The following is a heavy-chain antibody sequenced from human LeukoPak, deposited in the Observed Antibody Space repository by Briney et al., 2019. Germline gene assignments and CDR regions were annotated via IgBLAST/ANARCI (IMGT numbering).Heavy chain of an antibody. D-gene: IGHD3-22*01. CDR2: IDGGGGRT. Sequence: GGSLRLSCTASGFAFSSYAMSWVRQAPGVGLEWVSAIDGGGGRTWHADSVRGRFTISRDNSKNTLFMQMNGRRAEDTAVYYCAKDLYDSSGSRYDYWGQGTLVTV. J-gene: IGHJ4*02. CDR3: AKDLYDSSGSRYDY. V-gene: IGHV3-23*01. CDR1: GFAFSSYA.